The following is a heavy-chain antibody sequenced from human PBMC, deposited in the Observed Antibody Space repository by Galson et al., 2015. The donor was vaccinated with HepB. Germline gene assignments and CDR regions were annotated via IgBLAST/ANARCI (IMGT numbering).Heavy chain of an antibody. CDR2: INPKSGGT. CDR1: GYVFTDYY. CDR3: ARGTHILVVVAAKFDF. J-gene: IGHJ4*02. D-gene: IGHD2-15*01. Sequence: SVKVSCKASGYVFTDYYIHWVRQAPGQGLEWLGRINPKSGGTNFAQKFQGRVTMTRDTSISTAYMALSSLRSDDTAVYYCARGTHILVVVAAKFDFWGQGTLVTVSS. V-gene: IGHV1-2*06.